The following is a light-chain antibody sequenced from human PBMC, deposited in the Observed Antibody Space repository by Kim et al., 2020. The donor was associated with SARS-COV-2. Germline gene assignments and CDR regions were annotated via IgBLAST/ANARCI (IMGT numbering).Light chain of an antibody. CDR2: SAG. Sequence: SASVGDRITITGRASRGVANYVAWFQQKPGKAPKSIIYSAGSLQGGGPSRFSGSGSGTEFTLTISSLQPEDFATYYCLQANSFPLTFGEGTKLEI. CDR3: LQANSFPLT. CDR1: RGVANY. V-gene: IGKV1-16*01. J-gene: IGKJ2*01.